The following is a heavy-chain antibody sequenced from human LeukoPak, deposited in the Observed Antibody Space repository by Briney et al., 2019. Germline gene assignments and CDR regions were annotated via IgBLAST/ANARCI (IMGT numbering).Heavy chain of an antibody. J-gene: IGHJ3*02. Sequence: GRSLRLSCAASGFTFDDYAMHWVRQAPAKGLEWVSGISWNSGSIGYADSVKGRFTISRDNAKNSLYLQMNSLRAEDMALYYCAKGMATVTTRAFDIWGQGTMVTVSS. D-gene: IGHD4-17*01. CDR2: ISWNSGSI. V-gene: IGHV3-9*03. CDR1: GFTFDDYA. CDR3: AKGMATVTTRAFDI.